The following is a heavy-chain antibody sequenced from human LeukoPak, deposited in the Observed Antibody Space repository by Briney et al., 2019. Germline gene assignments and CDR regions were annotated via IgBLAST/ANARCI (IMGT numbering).Heavy chain of an antibody. J-gene: IGHJ4*02. D-gene: IGHD2-15*01. CDR1: GYTFTSYG. CDR3: ARGKSTFPYCSGGSCYYY. CDR2: ISAYNGNT. V-gene: IGHV1-18*01. Sequence: ASVKVSCKASGYTFTSYGISWVRQAPGQGLEWMGWISAYNGNTNYAQKLRGRVTMTTDTSTSTAYMELRSLRSDDTAVYYCARGKSTFPYCSGGSCYYYWGQGTLVTVSS.